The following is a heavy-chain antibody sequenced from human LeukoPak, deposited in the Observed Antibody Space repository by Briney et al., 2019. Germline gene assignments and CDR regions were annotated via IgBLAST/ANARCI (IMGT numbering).Heavy chain of an antibody. D-gene: IGHD4-17*01. Sequence: GASVKVSCKASGYTFTGYYMHWVRQAPGQGLEWMGRINPNSGGTNYAQKFQGRVTMTRDTSISTAYMELSRLRSDDTAVYYCARNGDPPTYYYMDDWGKGTTVTVSS. CDR3: ARNGDPPTYYYMDD. V-gene: IGHV1-2*06. J-gene: IGHJ6*03. CDR2: INPNSGGT. CDR1: GYTFTGYY.